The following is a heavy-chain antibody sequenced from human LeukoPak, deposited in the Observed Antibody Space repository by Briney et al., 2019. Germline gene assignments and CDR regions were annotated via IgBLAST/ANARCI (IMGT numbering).Heavy chain of an antibody. V-gene: IGHV1-18*01. CDR2: ISAYNGNT. Sequence: GASVKASCTASGYTFTSYGIRWVRQAPGQGLEWMGWISAYNGNTNYAQKLQGRVTMTTDTSTSTAYMELRSLRSDDTAVYYCARAGDYGGNEGVDYFDYWGQGTLVTVSS. CDR1: GYTFTSYG. CDR3: ARAGDYGGNEGVDYFDY. D-gene: IGHD4-23*01. J-gene: IGHJ4*02.